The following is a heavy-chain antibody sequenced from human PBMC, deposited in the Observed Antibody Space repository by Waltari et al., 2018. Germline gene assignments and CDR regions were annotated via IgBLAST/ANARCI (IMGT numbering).Heavy chain of an antibody. CDR1: GYTFTDYY. CDR2: VDPADSET. V-gene: IGHV1-69-2*01. D-gene: IGHD4-4*01. CDR3: ATVLTTVPTYWFDP. J-gene: IGHJ5*02. Sequence: EVQLVQSGAEVKKPGATVKISCKASGYTFTDYYIHWVQQAPGKGLEWMGRVDPADSETIYAEKFQGRVTITADTSTDPAYMELSSLRSEDTAVYYCATVLTTVPTYWFDPWGQGTLVTVSS.